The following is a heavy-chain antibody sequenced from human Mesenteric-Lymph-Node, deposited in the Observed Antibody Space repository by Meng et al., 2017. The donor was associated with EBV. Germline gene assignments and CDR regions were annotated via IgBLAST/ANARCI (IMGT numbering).Heavy chain of an antibody. CDR3: ARGTIFGIVVTYFDY. D-gene: IGHD3-3*01. CDR2: ISQSGDT. V-gene: IGHV4-34*01. Sequence: HVQLDQWGAGRLGPSETLSLTCAASGGSFSGYHWSWFRQPPGKGLEYIGEISQSGDTNYNPSLKSRVTISVDTSRNQFSLKMRSVTAADTAVYYCARGTIFGIVVTYFDYWSQGNLVTVSS. CDR1: GGSFSGYH. J-gene: IGHJ4*02.